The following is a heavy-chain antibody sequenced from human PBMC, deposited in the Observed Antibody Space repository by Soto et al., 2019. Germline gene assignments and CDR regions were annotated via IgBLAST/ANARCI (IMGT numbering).Heavy chain of an antibody. V-gene: IGHV3-33*01. J-gene: IGHJ4*02. CDR2: IWYDGSNK. CDR3: ARGHQSYYGSGSESRY. Sequence: GGSLRLSCAASGFTFSSYGMHWVRQAPGKGLEWVAVIWYDGSNKYYADSVKGRFTISRDNSKNTLYLQMNSLRAEDTAVYYCARGHQSYYGSGSESRYWGQGTLVTVSS. CDR1: GFTFSSYG. D-gene: IGHD3-10*01.